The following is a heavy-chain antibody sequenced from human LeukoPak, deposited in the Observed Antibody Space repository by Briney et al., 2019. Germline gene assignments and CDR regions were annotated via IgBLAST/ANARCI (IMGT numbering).Heavy chain of an antibody. CDR3: ARHASVDGNWPRPLDY. V-gene: IGHV4-39*01. D-gene: IGHD6-19*01. CDR2: IYYSGST. J-gene: IGHJ4*02. Sequence: SETLSLTCTVSGGSISSSNYYWGWIRQPPGKGMEWIGNIYYSGSTYYKPSLKTRVTISVDTPKNQFSLKLTSVTAADTAVYYCARHASVDGNWPRPLDYWGQGSLVTVSS. CDR1: GGSISSSNYY.